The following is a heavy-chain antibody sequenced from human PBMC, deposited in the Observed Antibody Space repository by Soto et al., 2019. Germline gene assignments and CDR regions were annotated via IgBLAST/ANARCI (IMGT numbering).Heavy chain of an antibody. CDR2: IWYDGSNK. CDR3: ARVSLDY. J-gene: IGHJ4*02. Sequence: QVQLVESGGGVVQPGRSLRLSCAASGFTFSSYGMHWVRQAPGKGLEWVAFIWYDGSNKYYADSVKGRFTISRDNSKNTLYLQMNSLRAEDTAVYYCARVSLDYWGQGTLVTVSS. CDR1: GFTFSSYG. V-gene: IGHV3-33*01.